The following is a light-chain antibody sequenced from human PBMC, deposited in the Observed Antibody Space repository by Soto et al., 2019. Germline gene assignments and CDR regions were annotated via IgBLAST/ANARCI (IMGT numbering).Light chain of an antibody. CDR3: QQTYNPPRT. CDR1: ETIARY. Sequence: IQLTQSPSSLSASVGDRVTITCRASETIARYLNWYQQKPGKAPNLLIYAASTLKSGFPSRFSGTGSGTDFTLTISRLQPEDFATYYCQQTYNPPRTFGQGTNVDI. J-gene: IGKJ1*01. V-gene: IGKV1-39*01. CDR2: AAS.